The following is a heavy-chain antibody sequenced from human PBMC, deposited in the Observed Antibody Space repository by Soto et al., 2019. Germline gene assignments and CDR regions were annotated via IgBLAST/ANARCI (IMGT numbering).Heavy chain of an antibody. J-gene: IGHJ4*02. Sequence: PGESLKISCQASGYSFTTYWISWVRQMPGKGLECMGRIDPTDSYTDYGPSFEGHVTMSVDRSINTAYLEWSSLKASDSAMYYCARLTLAQDRSGYRIFDYWGLGTLVTVSS. CDR3: ARLTLAQDRSGYRIFDY. V-gene: IGHV5-10-1*01. CDR2: IDPTDSYT. D-gene: IGHD3-22*01. CDR1: GYSFTTYW.